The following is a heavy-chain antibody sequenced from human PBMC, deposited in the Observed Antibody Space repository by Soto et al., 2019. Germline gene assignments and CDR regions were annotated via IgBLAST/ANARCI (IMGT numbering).Heavy chain of an antibody. Sequence: SETLSLTCTVSGGSISSYYWSWIRQPPGKGLEWIGYIYYSGSTNYNPSLKSRVTISVDTSKNQFSLKLSSVTAADTAVYYCAREPSRRAIAARPAWFDPWGQGTLVTVSS. CDR3: AREPSRRAIAARPAWFDP. CDR1: GGSISSYY. V-gene: IGHV4-59*01. D-gene: IGHD6-6*01. J-gene: IGHJ5*02. CDR2: IYYSGST.